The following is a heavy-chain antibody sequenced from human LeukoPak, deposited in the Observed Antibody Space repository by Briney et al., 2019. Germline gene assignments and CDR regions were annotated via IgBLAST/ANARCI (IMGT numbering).Heavy chain of an antibody. Sequence: SETLSLTCTVSGGSISSSSYYWGWIRQPPGKGLEWIGSIYYSGSTYYNPSLKSRVTISVDTSKNQFSLKLSSVTAADTAVYYCARRGWDRPFDYWGQGTLVTVSS. CDR2: IYYSGST. J-gene: IGHJ4*02. V-gene: IGHV4-39*01. CDR3: ARRGWDRPFDY. D-gene: IGHD6-19*01. CDR1: GGSISSSSYY.